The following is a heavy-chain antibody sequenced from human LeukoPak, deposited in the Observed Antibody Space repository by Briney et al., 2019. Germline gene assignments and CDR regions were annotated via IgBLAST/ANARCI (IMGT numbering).Heavy chain of an antibody. CDR1: GFTFSSYA. CDR2: ISYDGSNK. D-gene: IGHD2-15*01. Sequence: GRSLRLSCAASGFTFSSYAMHWVRQAPGKGLEWVAVISYDGSNKYYADSVKGRFTISRDNSKNTLYLQMNSLRAEDTAVYYCARDGVEGYCSGGSCYWFDYWGQGTLVTVSS. CDR3: ARDGVEGYCSGGSCYWFDY. J-gene: IGHJ4*02. V-gene: IGHV3-30-3*01.